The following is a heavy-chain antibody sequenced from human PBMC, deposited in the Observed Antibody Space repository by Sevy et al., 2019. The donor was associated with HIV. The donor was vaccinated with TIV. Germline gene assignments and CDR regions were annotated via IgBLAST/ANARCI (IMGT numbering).Heavy chain of an antibody. D-gene: IGHD6-6*01. CDR3: AKQSLISTGIAARGAFDY. Sequence: GGSLRLSCAASGFTFSSYAMSWVRQAPGKGLEWDSAISGSGGSTYYADSVKGRFTISRDNSKNTLYLQMNSLRAEDTAVYYWAKQSLISTGIAARGAFDYWGQGTLVTVSS. V-gene: IGHV3-23*01. CDR2: ISGSGGST. CDR1: GFTFSSYA. J-gene: IGHJ4*02.